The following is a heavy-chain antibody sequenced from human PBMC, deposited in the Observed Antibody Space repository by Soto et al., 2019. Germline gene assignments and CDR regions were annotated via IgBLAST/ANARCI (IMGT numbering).Heavy chain of an antibody. J-gene: IGHJ4*02. V-gene: IGHV3-53*01. D-gene: IGHD3-3*01. CDR3: ARAGSYYDFWSGSREYFDY. CDR1: GFTVSSNY. CDR2: IYSGGST. Sequence: GGSLRLSCAASGFTVSSNYMSWVRQAPGKGLEWVSVIYSGGSTYYADSVKGRFTISRDNSKNTLYLQMNSLRAEDTAVYYCARAGSYYDFWSGSREYFDYWGQAPLVTVSS.